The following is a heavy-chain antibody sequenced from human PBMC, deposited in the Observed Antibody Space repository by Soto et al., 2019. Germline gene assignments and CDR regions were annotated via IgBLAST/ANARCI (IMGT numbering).Heavy chain of an antibody. CDR2: ISSSGSTI. Sequence: PGGSLRLSCAASGFTFSDYYMSWIRQAPGKGLEWVSYISSSGSTIYYADSVKGRFTISRDNAKNSLYLQMNSLRAEDTAVYYCARDFSGRIQLFRYYYYGMDVWGQGTTVTSP. CDR3: ARDFSGRIQLFRYYYYGMDV. V-gene: IGHV3-11*01. D-gene: IGHD5-18*01. CDR1: GFTFSDYY. J-gene: IGHJ6*02.